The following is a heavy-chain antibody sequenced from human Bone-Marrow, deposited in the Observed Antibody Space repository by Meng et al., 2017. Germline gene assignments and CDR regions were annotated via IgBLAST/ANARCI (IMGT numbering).Heavy chain of an antibody. CDR3: ARELRYFSDY. CDR1: EFTFSNYV. D-gene: IGHD3-9*01. Sequence: ETLSLTCAASEFTFSNYVMIWVRQAPGRGLEWVSGISGSGGSYYADSVKGRFTVSRDNSKDTLYLQMNSLRAEDTAVYYCARELRYFSDYWGQGTLVTVSS. J-gene: IGHJ4*02. V-gene: IGHV3-23*01. CDR2: ISGSGGS.